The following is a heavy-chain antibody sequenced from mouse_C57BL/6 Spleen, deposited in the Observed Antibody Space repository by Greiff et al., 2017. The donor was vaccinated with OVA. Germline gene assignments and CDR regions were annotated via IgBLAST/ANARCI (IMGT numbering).Heavy chain of an antibody. D-gene: IGHD1-1*01. CDR2: IRNKANGYTT. CDR1: GFTFTDYY. CDR3: ARCYGSSYERYFDV. J-gene: IGHJ1*03. Sequence: EVMLVDSGGGLVQPGGSLSLSCAASGFTFTDYYMSWVRQPPGKALEWLGFIRNKANGYTTEYSASVKGRFTISRDNSQSILYLQMNALRAEDSATYYCARCYGSSYERYFDVWGTGTTVTVSS. V-gene: IGHV7-3*01.